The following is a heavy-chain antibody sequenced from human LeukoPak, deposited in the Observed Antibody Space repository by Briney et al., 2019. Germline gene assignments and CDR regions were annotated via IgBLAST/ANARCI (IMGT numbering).Heavy chain of an antibody. J-gene: IGHJ4*02. D-gene: IGHD2-2*01. Sequence: ASVKVYCKASGYTFTDYYMHWVRQDPGRGIEWLGRINPSRGGTNYAQKFQGRVTITRDTSFTTAYMELSGLRSDDTAVYYCARAPKYCSSTSCFHFDYWGQGTLVTVSS. CDR2: INPSRGGT. CDR3: ARAPKYCSSTSCFHFDY. CDR1: GYTFTDYY. V-gene: IGHV1-2*06.